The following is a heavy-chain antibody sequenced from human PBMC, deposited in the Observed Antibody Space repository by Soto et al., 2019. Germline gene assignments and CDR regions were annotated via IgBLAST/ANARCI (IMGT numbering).Heavy chain of an antibody. D-gene: IGHD2-15*01. Sequence: ASVKVSCKASGYTFTGYYMHWVRQAPGQGLEWMGWINPNSGGTNYAQKFQGWVTMTRDTSMSTAYMELSRLRSDDTAVYYCARGAGYCSGGSCYDYWGQGTLVTVSS. CDR2: INPNSGGT. V-gene: IGHV1-2*04. CDR3: ARGAGYCSGGSCYDY. J-gene: IGHJ4*02. CDR1: GYTFTGYY.